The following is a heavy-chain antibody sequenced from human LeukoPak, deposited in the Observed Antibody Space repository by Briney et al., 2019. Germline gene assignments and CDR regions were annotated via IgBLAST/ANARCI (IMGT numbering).Heavy chain of an antibody. J-gene: IGHJ4*02. D-gene: IGHD3-22*01. V-gene: IGHV1-24*01. CDR1: GYTLTELS. CDR2: FDPEDGET. CDR3: ATEGAYYDGSGYSDY. Sequence: ASVRVSCKVSGYTLTELSIHWVRQAPGKGLQWMGRFDPEDGETIYAQKFQGGVTMTEDTSTDTAYMELSSLRSEDTAVYYCATEGAYYDGSGYSDYWGQGTLVTVSS.